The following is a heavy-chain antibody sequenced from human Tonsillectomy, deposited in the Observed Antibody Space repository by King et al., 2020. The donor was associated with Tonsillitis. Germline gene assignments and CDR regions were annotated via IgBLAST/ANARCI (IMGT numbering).Heavy chain of an antibody. CDR3: ARVRGIADDVWFDP. D-gene: IGHD6-13*01. V-gene: IGHV6-1*01. CDR2: TYYRSKWYN. Sequence: QVQLQQSGPGLVKPSQTLSLTCAISGDSVSSNSAAWNWIRKSPSRGLEWLGRTYYRSKWYNDYAVSVKSRITINPDKSKNQFSLQLNSVTPEDTAVYYCARVRGIADDVWFDPWGQGTLVTVSS. CDR1: GDSVSSNSAA. J-gene: IGHJ5*02.